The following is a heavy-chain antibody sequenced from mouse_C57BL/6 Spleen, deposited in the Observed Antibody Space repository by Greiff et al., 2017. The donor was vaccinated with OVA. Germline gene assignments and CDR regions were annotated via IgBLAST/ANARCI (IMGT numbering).Heavy chain of an antibody. Sequence: QVQLQQSGPGLVQPSQSLSITCTVSGFSLTSYGVHWVRQPPGKGLEWLGVIWSGGSTDYNAAFISRLSISKDNSKSQVFFKMNSLQADDTAIYYCAKNYDYGVGTYWGQGTLVTVSA. CDR1: GFSLTSYG. CDR2: IWSGGST. J-gene: IGHJ3*01. D-gene: IGHD2-4*01. V-gene: IGHV2-4*01. CDR3: AKNYDYGVGTY.